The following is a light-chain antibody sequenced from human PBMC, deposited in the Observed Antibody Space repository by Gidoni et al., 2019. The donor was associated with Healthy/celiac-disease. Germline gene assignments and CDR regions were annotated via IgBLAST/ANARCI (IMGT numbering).Light chain of an antibody. CDR1: SRDVGGYNY. Sequence: QSALTQPASVSGSPGQSITISCTGTSRDVGGYNYVSWYQQHPGKAPKLMIYDGSNRPSGVSNRFSGSKSGNTASLTISGLQAEDEADYYCSSYTSSSTPYVVFGGGTKLTVL. CDR2: DGS. V-gene: IGLV2-14*03. CDR3: SSYTSSSTPYVV. J-gene: IGLJ2*01.